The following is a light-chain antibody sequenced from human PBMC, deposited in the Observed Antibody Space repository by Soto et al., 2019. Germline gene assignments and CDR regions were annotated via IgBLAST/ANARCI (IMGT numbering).Light chain of an antibody. CDR2: EVS. CDR3: SSYAASNNLGV. Sequence: QSVLTQPPSASGAPGQSVTISCIGTSSDVGGYNYVSWYQQHPVKAPKLMIYEVSKRPSGVPDRLSGFKSGNTASLTVSGLQAEDEADYYCSSYAASNNLGVFGGGTQLTVL. V-gene: IGLV2-8*01. CDR1: SSDVGGYNY. J-gene: IGLJ7*01.